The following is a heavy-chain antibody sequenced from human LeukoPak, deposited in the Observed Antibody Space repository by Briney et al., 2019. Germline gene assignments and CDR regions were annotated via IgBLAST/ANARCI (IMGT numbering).Heavy chain of an antibody. CDR1: GGTFSSYA. CDR2: IIPILGIA. Sequence: SVKVSCKASGGTFSSYAISWVRQAPGQGLEWMGRIIPILGIANYAQKFQGRVTITADKSTCTAYMELSSLRSEDTAVYYCASHYDSSGYWALWGQGTLVTVSS. CDR3: ASHYDSSGYWAL. V-gene: IGHV1-69*04. D-gene: IGHD3-22*01. J-gene: IGHJ4*02.